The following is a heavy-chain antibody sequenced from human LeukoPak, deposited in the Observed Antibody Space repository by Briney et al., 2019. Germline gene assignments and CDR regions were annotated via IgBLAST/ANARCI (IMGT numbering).Heavy chain of an antibody. D-gene: IGHD5-18*01. Sequence: GGSLRLSCAASGFTVSSNYMSWVRQAPGKGLEWVSVIYSGGSTYYADSVKGRFTISRDHSKNTVYLQMNSLTAEDTAVYYCATSTAVVTGYFQHWGQGTLVPVSS. CDR3: ATSTAVVTGYFQH. J-gene: IGHJ1*01. CDR2: IYSGGST. CDR1: GFTVSSNY. V-gene: IGHV3-53*01.